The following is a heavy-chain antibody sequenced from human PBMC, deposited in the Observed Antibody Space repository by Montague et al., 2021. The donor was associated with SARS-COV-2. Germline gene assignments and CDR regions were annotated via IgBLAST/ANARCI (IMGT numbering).Heavy chain of an antibody. J-gene: IGHJ6*03. V-gene: IGHV4-34*01. CDR1: DGSFSDFY. D-gene: IGHD1-26*01. Sequence: SETLSLTCAVFDGSFSDFYWSWIRQPPGKGLEWIGEINHSGTTHYNPSLKSRVTISVDTSKNQFSLKLNSVTAADAAVYCCASGDDNGSGYLDVWGKGTMVTVSS. CDR2: INHSGTT. CDR3: ASGDDNGSGYLDV.